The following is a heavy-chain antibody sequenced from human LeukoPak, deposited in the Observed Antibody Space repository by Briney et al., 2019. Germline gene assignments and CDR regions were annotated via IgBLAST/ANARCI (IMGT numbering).Heavy chain of an antibody. CDR2: IKQDGSEK. CDR1: GFTFSSYW. Sequence: GGSLRLSCAASGFTFSSYWMSWVRQAPGKGLEWVANIKQDGSEKYYVDSVKGRFTISRDNAKNSLYLQMNSLRAEDTAVYYCARLSAYYYGSYFYYYMDVWGKGTTVTVSS. J-gene: IGHJ6*03. V-gene: IGHV3-7*01. CDR3: ARLSAYYYGSYFYYYMDV. D-gene: IGHD3-10*01.